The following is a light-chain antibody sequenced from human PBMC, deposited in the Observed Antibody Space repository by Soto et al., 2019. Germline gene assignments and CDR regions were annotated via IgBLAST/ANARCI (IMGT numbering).Light chain of an antibody. CDR3: QQYGSSPYT. V-gene: IGKV3-20*01. CDR2: GGT. J-gene: IGKJ5*01. Sequence: EIVLTQAPGTLSLSPGERATLYCRASQSVTSTYFAWYQQKPGQTPRLLIYGGTARATGIPDRFSGSGYGTEFTLTISRLEPEDFAVYYCQQYGSSPYTFGQGTRLEIK. CDR1: QSVTSTY.